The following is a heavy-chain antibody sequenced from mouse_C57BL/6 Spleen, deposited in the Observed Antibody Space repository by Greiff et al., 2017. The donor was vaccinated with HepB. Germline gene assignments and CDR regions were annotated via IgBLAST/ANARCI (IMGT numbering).Heavy chain of an antibody. CDR1: GFNIKDDY. CDR3: TNYGSSYDAMDY. CDR2: IDPENGDT. V-gene: IGHV14-4*01. D-gene: IGHD1-1*01. J-gene: IGHJ4*01. Sequence: VQLQQSGAELVRPGASVKLSCTASGFNIKDDYMHWVKQRPEQGLEWIGWIDPENGDTEYASKFQGKATITADTSSNTAYLQLSSLTSEDTAVYYCTNYGSSYDAMDYWGQGTSVTVSS.